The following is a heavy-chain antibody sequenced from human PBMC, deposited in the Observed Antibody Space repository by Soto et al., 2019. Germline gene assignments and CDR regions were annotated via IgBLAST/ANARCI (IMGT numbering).Heavy chain of an antibody. CDR2: IYYSGTT. V-gene: IGHV4-61*01. J-gene: IGHJ4*02. Sequence: SETLSLTCAVSGDSVSNDNYYWSWIRQPPGKGLEWIGYIYYSGTTNYNSYLKSRLSLSVDMSKNQFSLKLASVTAADTAVYFCARSQRGRTAFTFDYWGQGALITVSS. CDR1: GDSVSNDNYY. D-gene: IGHD3-16*01. CDR3: ARSQRGRTAFTFDY.